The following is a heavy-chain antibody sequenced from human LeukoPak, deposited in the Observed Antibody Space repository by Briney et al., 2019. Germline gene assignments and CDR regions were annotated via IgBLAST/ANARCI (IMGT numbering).Heavy chain of an antibody. D-gene: IGHD1-26*01. Sequence: GASVKVSCKASGYTFTSYDINWVRQATGRGLEWVGWMNPNSGNTGYAQKFQGRVTITRNTSIRTAYMEVSRLRSEDTAVYYCARTLRPYWYSGSHDAFDIRGQGTMVTVSS. V-gene: IGHV1-8*03. CDR1: GYTFTSYD. CDR2: MNPNSGNT. CDR3: ARTLRPYWYSGSHDAFDI. J-gene: IGHJ3*02.